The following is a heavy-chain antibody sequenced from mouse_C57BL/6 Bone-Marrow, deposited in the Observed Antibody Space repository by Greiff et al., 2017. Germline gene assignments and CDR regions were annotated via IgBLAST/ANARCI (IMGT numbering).Heavy chain of an antibody. CDR1: GFNIKDDY. J-gene: IGHJ3*01. Sequence: EVQLQQSGAELVRPGASVKLSCTASGFNIKDDYMHWVKQRPEQGLEWIGWIDPENGDTEYASKFQGKATITADTSSNTAYLQLSSLTSEDTAVYYCTPTYYGSSYWFAYWGQGTLVTVSA. V-gene: IGHV14-4*01. CDR3: TPTYYGSSYWFAY. D-gene: IGHD1-1*01. CDR2: IDPENGDT.